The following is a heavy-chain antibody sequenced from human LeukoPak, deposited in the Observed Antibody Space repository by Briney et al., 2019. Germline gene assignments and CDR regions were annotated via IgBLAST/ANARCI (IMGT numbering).Heavy chain of an antibody. CDR3: ARALGYCSSTSCYAFDY. V-gene: IGHV1-2*02. Sequence: GASVKVSCKASGYTFTGYYMYWVRQAPGQGLEWMGWINPNSGGTNYAQKFQGRVTMTRDTSISTAYMELSRLRSDDTAVYYCARALGYCSSTSCYAFDYWGQGTLVTVSS. CDR1: GYTFTGYY. D-gene: IGHD2-2*01. CDR2: INPNSGGT. J-gene: IGHJ4*02.